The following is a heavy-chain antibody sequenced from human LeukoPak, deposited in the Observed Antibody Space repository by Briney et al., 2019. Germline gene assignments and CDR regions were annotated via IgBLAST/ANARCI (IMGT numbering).Heavy chain of an antibody. CDR2: IYHSGST. V-gene: IGHV4-30-2*01. J-gene: IGHJ3*02. CDR1: GGSISSGGYY. CDR3: ARDGDGGVGDERAFDI. D-gene: IGHD2-21*01. Sequence: SETLSLTCTVSGGSISSGGYYWSWIRQPPGKGLEWIGYIYHSGSTYYNPSLKSRVTISVDRSKSQFSLKLSSVTAADTAVYYCARDGDGGVGDERAFDIWGQGTMVTVSS.